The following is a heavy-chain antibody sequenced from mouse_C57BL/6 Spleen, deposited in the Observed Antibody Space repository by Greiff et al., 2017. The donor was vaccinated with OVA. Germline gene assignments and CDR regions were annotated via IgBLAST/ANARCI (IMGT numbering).Heavy chain of an antibody. V-gene: IGHV1-26*01. CDR1: GYTFTDYY. CDR2: INPNNGGT. J-gene: IGHJ3*01. CDR3: AIYDYVGWFAY. Sequence: VQLQQSGPELVKPGASVKISCKASGYTFTDYYMNWVKQSHGKSLEWIGDINPNNGGTSYNQKFKGKATLTVDKSSSTAYMEIRSLTSEDSAVYYCAIYDYVGWFAYWGQGTLVTVSA. D-gene: IGHD2-4*01.